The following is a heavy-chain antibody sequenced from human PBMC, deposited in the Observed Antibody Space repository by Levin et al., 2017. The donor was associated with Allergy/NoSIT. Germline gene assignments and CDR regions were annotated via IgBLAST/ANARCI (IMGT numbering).Heavy chain of an antibody. J-gene: IGHJ4*02. CDR3: ARSIVVVAAPFDY. D-gene: IGHD2-15*01. Sequence: SETLSLTCTVSGGSISSGGYYWSWIRQHPGKGLEWIGYIYYSGSTYYNPSLKSRVTISVDTSKNQFSLKLSSVTAADTAVYYCARSIVVVAAPFDYWGQGTLVTVSS. CDR1: GGSISSGGYY. CDR2: IYYSGST. V-gene: IGHV4-31*03.